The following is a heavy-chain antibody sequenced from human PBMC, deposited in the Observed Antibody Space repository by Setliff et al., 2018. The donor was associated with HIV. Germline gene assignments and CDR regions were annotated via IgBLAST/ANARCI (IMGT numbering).Heavy chain of an antibody. CDR2: IHNEQGFP. Sequence: ASVKVSCKASGYSFTNDAIKWLRQSPGRVLEWMGWIHNEQGFPMYSQGFTGRFVFSLDPSVSTAYLQINSLNPYDGAVYYCAVDRHAFDIWGQGTVVTVSS. CDR1: GYSFTNDA. J-gene: IGHJ3*02. V-gene: IGHV7-4-1*02. D-gene: IGHD5-12*01. CDR3: AVDRHAFDI.